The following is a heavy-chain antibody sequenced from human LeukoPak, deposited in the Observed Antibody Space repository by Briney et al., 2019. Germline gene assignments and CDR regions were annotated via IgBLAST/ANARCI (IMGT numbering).Heavy chain of an antibody. Sequence: PGGSLRLSCAASGFTFSSYSMNWVRQAPGKGLEWVSGISGSGDSTYYADSVKGRFTTSRDNSKNTLYLQMNSLRAEDTAVYYCARRSGIAVAGAFDYWGQGTLVTVSS. CDR2: ISGSGDST. V-gene: IGHV3-23*01. CDR1: GFTFSSYS. D-gene: IGHD6-19*01. J-gene: IGHJ4*02. CDR3: ARRSGIAVAGAFDY.